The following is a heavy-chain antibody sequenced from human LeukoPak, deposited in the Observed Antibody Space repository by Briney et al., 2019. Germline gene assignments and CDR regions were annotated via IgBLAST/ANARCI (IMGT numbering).Heavy chain of an antibody. Sequence: GASVKVSCKASGYTFTSYDINWVRQATGQGLEWMGWMNPNSGNTGYAQKFQGRVTMTRNTSISTAYMELSSLRSEDTAVYYCARGNAAHRRARTYYYDMDVWGKGTTVTVSS. CDR3: ARGNAAHRRARTYYYDMDV. J-gene: IGHJ6*03. V-gene: IGHV1-8*01. CDR1: GYTFTSYD. D-gene: IGHD2-8*01. CDR2: MNPNSGNT.